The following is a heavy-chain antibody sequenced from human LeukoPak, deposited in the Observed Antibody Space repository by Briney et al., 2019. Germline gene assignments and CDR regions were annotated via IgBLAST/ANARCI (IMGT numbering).Heavy chain of an antibody. CDR1: GFTFDDYA. J-gene: IGHJ4*02. CDR3: ARDVHYDYVWGSYRYTDYFDY. V-gene: IGHV3-48*01. Sequence: GGSLRLSCAASGFTFDDYAMHWVRQAPGKGLEWVSYISSSSSTIYYADSVKGRFTISRDNAKNSLYLQMNSLRAEDTAVYYCARDVHYDYVWGSYRYTDYFDYWGQGTLVTVSS. D-gene: IGHD3-16*02. CDR2: ISSSSSTI.